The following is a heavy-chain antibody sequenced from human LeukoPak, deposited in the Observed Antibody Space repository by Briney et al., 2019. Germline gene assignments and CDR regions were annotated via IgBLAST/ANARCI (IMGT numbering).Heavy chain of an antibody. CDR3: ATECLTGDYTSFGY. J-gene: IGHJ4*02. CDR1: GGSISSSRYY. V-gene: IGHV4-39*02. D-gene: IGHD3-9*01. CDR2: IYYSGST. Sequence: SETLSLTCTVSGGSISSSRYYWGWIRQPPGKGLEWIGNIYYSGSTYYNPSLKSRVTISADTSKNQFSLKLSSVTAADTAVYYCATECLTGDYTSFGYWGQGTLVTVSS.